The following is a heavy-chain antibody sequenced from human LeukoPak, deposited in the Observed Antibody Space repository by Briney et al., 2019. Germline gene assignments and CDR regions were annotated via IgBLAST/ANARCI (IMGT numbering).Heavy chain of an antibody. CDR1: GFTFSSYS. CDR2: ISSSSSYI. V-gene: IGHV3-21*01. Sequence: GGSLRLSCAASGFTFSSYSMNWVRQAPGKGLEWVSSISSSSSYIYYADSVKGRFTISRDNAKNSLCLQMNSLRAEDTAVYYCARGVSGVTIFGVVRGPLDVWGQGTTVTVSS. D-gene: IGHD3-3*01. J-gene: IGHJ6*02. CDR3: ARGVSGVTIFGVVRGPLDV.